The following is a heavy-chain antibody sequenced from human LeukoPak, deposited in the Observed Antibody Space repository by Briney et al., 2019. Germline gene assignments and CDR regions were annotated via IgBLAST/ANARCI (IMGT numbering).Heavy chain of an antibody. Sequence: ESGPTLVKPTQALTLTCTFSGFSLTTSGVGVGWIRQPPGKALEWLALIYWDDDKRYSPSLKSRLTITRDTSKNQVVLTMTNMDPVDTATYYCAHRRYSDNNGYYYFDYWGQGTLVTVSS. CDR2: IYWDDDK. CDR3: AHRRYSDNNGYYYFDY. J-gene: IGHJ4*02. V-gene: IGHV2-5*02. D-gene: IGHD3-22*01. CDR1: GFSLTTSGVG.